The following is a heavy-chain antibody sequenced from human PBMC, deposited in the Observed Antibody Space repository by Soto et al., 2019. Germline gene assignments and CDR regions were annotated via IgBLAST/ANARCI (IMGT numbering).Heavy chain of an antibody. V-gene: IGHV3-33*01. J-gene: IGHJ4*02. CDR3: ARPSISAAGTY. CDR1: RFTFSAYG. Sequence: GGSLRLSCETSRFTFSAYGFHWVRQAPGKGLEWVAFIWSDGTKQYYADSVRGRFTISRDNSQNTLYLQMNSLRAEDTAVYYCARPSISAAGTYWGQGTLVTVSS. D-gene: IGHD6-13*01. CDR2: IWSDGTKQ.